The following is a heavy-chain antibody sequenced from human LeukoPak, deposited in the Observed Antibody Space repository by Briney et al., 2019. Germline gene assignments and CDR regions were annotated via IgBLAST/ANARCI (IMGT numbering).Heavy chain of an antibody. CDR2: IYSGGST. CDR3: ARGIAAAANEDRFDP. V-gene: IGHV3-53*01. CDR1: GFTVSSNY. D-gene: IGHD6-13*01. Sequence: GGSLRLSCAASGFTVSSNYMSWVRQAPGKGLGWVSVIYSGGSTYYADPVKGRLTISRHNSKNTLYLQMNSLRAEDTAVYYCARGIAAAANEDRFDPWGQGNLVTVSS. J-gene: IGHJ5*02.